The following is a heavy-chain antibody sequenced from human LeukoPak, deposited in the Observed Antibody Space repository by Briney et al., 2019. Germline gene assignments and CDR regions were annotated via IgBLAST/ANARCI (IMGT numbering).Heavy chain of an antibody. Sequence: ASVKVSCKASGYTFTGYYMHWVRQAPGQGLEWMGWINPNSGGTNYAQTFQGRVTMTRDTSISTAYMEMSRLRSDDTAVYYCAREGDDNWFDPWGQGTLVTVSS. J-gene: IGHJ5*02. D-gene: IGHD2-21*02. CDR2: INPNSGGT. CDR3: AREGDDNWFDP. V-gene: IGHV1-2*02. CDR1: GYTFTGYY.